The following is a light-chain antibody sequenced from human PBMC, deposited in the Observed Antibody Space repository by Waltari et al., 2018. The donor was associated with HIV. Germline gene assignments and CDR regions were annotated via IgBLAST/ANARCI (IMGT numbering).Light chain of an antibody. CDR2: SNN. CDR3: AAWDDSLNGVV. V-gene: IGLV1-44*01. Sequence: QSVLTQPPSASGTPGQRVTISCSGSSSNIESNTVNWYQHLPGTAPNLLIYSNNQRPSGVPDRFSGSKSGTSASLAISGLQSEDEADYYCAAWDDSLNGVVFGGGTKLTVL. J-gene: IGLJ2*01. CDR1: SSNIESNT.